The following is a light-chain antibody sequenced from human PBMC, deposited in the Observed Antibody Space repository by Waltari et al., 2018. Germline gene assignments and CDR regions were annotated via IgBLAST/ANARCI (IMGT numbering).Light chain of an antibody. Sequence: DIQMTQSPSSLSASVGDRVTITCRASQSIRNDLGWYQQEPGKAPKRLIYAASSLQPGVPSRFSGSGSGTEFTLTITSLQPEDFASYYCLQYNTYPWTFGQGTKVGIK. CDR2: AAS. V-gene: IGKV1-17*01. J-gene: IGKJ1*01. CDR1: QSIRND. CDR3: LQYNTYPWT.